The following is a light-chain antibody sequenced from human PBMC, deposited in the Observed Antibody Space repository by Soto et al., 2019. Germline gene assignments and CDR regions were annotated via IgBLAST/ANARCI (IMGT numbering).Light chain of an antibody. CDR1: QSLLHSNGYNY. J-gene: IGKJ5*01. CDR2: LGS. CDR3: MQALQTPIT. V-gene: IGKV2-28*01. Sequence: EIVRTQSPLSLPVTPGEPASISCRSSQSLLHSNGYNYLDWYLQKPGQSPQILIYLGSNRASGVPDRFSGSGSGTDFTLKISRVEAEDVGVYDCMQALQTPITFGQGTRLEIK.